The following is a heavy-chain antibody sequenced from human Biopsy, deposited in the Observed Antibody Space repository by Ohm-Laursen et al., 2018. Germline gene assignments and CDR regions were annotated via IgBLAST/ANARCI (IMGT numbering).Heavy chain of an antibody. V-gene: IGHV1-24*01. D-gene: IGHD1-20*01. CDR3: AGDINNWNVNY. CDR1: GYTLTDLS. J-gene: IGHJ4*02. Sequence: VASVKASCKVSGYTLTDLSMHWVRQAPGKGLEWMGGFAPENGKTIYAQKFQGRVTMTEDTSTDTAYMELSNLRSEDTAVYYCAGDINNWNVNYWGQGTLVIVSS. CDR2: FAPENGKT.